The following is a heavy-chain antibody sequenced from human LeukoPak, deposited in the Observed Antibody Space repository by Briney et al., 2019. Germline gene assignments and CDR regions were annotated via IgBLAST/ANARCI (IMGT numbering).Heavy chain of an antibody. CDR1: GGSISSTYYY. CDR3: AGSSNCAGDCYAFDY. CDR2: VHYGGPT. J-gene: IGHJ4*02. V-gene: IGHV4-39*07. Sequence: MPSETLSLTCTVSGGSISSTYYYWGWFRQPPGKAPEWIGRVHYGGPTKYNPSFQCRDTIPLDSSQNQYSLRLTYVTAADSAVYYCAGSSNCAGDCYAFDYWGQGTLVTVSS. D-gene: IGHD2-21*02.